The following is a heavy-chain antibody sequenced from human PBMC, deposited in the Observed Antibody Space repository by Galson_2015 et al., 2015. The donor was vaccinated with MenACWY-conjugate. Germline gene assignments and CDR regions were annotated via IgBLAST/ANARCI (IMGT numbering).Heavy chain of an antibody. CDR1: GFTFSTYS. CDR3: AREGGNWNIQYFQQ. Sequence: SLRLSCAASGFTFSTYSMNWVRQAPGKGLEWVSYISSVSDTIYYTASVKGRFTISRDNAKDSLCLQMNSLRDEDTAVYYCAREGGNWNIQYFQQWGQGTLVTVSS. J-gene: IGHJ1*01. V-gene: IGHV3-48*02. CDR2: ISSVSDTI. D-gene: IGHD1/OR15-1a*01.